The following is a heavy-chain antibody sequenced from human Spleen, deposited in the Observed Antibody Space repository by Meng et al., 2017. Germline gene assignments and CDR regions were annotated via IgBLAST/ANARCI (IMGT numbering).Heavy chain of an antibody. V-gene: IGHV3-53*01. CDR3: ARDGYDSSGYYQGYFQH. CDR1: GFIVSSNY. D-gene: IGHD3-22*01. Sequence: GESLKISCAASGFIVSSNYMSWVRQAPGKGLEWVSVIYSGDSGGSTYYADSVKGRFTISRDNSKNTLYLQMNSLRAEDTAVYYCARDGYDSSGYYQGYFQHWGQGTLVTVSS. CDR2: IYSGDSGGST. J-gene: IGHJ1*01.